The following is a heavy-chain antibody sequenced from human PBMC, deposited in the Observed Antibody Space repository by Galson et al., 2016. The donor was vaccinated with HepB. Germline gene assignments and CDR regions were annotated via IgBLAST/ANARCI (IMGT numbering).Heavy chain of an antibody. V-gene: IGHV4-61*01. D-gene: IGHD1-26*01. CDR1: GGSVSSDNYY. Sequence: ETLSLTCTVPGGSVSSDNYYWTWIRQPPGKGLEWIGFSQHSGNTNCNPSLKSRVTISVDTSKNQFSLKMTSVTAADTAVYYCARDQNGSYMAYWGLGTLVTVSS. CDR2: SQHSGNT. J-gene: IGHJ4*02. CDR3: ARDQNGSYMAY.